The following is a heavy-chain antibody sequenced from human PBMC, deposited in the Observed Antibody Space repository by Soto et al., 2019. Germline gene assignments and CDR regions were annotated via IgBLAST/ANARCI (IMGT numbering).Heavy chain of an antibody. CDR1: GGSFSGYY. CDR2: INHSGST. J-gene: IGHJ6*02. V-gene: IGHV4-34*01. D-gene: IGHD3-10*01. CDR3: ARGRGNSGSYGFYYYYGMDV. Sequence: PSETLSLTCAVYGGSFSGYYWSWIRQPPGKGLEWIGEINHSGSTNYNPSLKSRVTISVDTSKNQFSLKLSSVTAADTAVYYCARGRGNSGSYGFYYYYGMDVWGPGTTVTVSS.